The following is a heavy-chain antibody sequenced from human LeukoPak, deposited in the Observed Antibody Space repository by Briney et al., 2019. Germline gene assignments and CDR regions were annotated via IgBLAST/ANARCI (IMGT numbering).Heavy chain of an antibody. CDR3: ASSPYYYYGMDV. V-gene: IGHV1-46*01. CDR1: GYTFTSYY. Sequence: ASVKVSCKASGYTFTSYYMHWVRQAPGQGLEWMGIINPSGGSTSYAQKFRGRVTMTRDTSTSTVYMELSSLRSEDTAVYYCASSPYYYYGMDVWGQGTTVTVSS. J-gene: IGHJ6*02. CDR2: INPSGGST.